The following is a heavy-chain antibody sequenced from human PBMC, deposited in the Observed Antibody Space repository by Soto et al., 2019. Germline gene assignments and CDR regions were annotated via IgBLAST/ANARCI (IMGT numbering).Heavy chain of an antibody. Sequence: SSETLSLTCTVSGGSISSYYWSWIRQPPGKGLEWIGYIYYSGSTNYNPSLKSRVTISVDTSKNQFSLKLSSVTAADTAVYYCARSNAYYYDSSGYYGDAFDIWGQGTMVTVS. CDR1: GGSISSYY. CDR3: ARSNAYYYDSSGYYGDAFDI. CDR2: IYYSGST. D-gene: IGHD3-22*01. V-gene: IGHV4-59*01. J-gene: IGHJ3*02.